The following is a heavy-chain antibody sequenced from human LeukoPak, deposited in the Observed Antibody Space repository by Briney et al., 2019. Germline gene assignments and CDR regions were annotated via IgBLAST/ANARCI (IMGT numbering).Heavy chain of an antibody. CDR2: IKYDGSEK. J-gene: IGHJ4*02. CDR1: GFTFSDYY. Sequence: QPGGSLRLSCAASGFTFSDYYMDWVRQAPGKGLEWVANIKYDGSEKYYVDSVRGRFTISRDNAKNSLYLQMNSLTPEDTAVYFCAKDCSGGSCYDYWGQGTLVTVSS. V-gene: IGHV3-7*04. D-gene: IGHD2-15*01. CDR3: AKDCSGGSCYDY.